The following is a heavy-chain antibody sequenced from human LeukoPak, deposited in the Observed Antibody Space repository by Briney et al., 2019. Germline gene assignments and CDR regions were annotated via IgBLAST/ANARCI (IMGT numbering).Heavy chain of an antibody. Sequence: SETLSITCTVSGGSISSSSYYWSWIRQPPEKGLEWIGYISYSGSTNYNPSLKSRVTISVDTSKNQFSLKLSSVTAADTAVYYCAATYYYGSGSYDFDYWGQGTLVTVSS. D-gene: IGHD3-10*01. CDR1: GGSISSSSYY. J-gene: IGHJ4*02. CDR3: AATYYYGSGSYDFDY. CDR2: ISYSGST. V-gene: IGHV4-61*01.